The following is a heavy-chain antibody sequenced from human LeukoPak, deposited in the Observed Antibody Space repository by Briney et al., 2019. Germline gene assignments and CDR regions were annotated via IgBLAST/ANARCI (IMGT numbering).Heavy chain of an antibody. CDR3: ARDDFNTYYSGSGSCSPNYYYYYGMDV. Sequence: ASVKVSCKASGYTFTGYYMHWVRQAPGHGLEWMGWINPNSGGTNYAQKFQGRVTMTRDTSISTAYMELSRLRSDDTAVYYCARDDFNTYYSGSGSCSPNYYYYYGMDVWGQGTTVTVSS. V-gene: IGHV1-2*02. CDR1: GYTFTGYY. CDR2: INPNSGGT. D-gene: IGHD3-10*01. J-gene: IGHJ6*02.